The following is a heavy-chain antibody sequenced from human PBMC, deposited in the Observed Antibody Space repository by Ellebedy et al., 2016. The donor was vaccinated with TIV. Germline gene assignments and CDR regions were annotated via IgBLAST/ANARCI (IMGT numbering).Heavy chain of an antibody. V-gene: IGHV5-51*01. D-gene: IGHD1-26*01. J-gene: IGHJ5*02. Sequence: GESLKISCKDSGSRFTTYWIAWVRQMPGKGLEYMGFIFPGASDTRYSPSFQGQVNISADKSTTAAYLQWSSLKTSDTAMYYCARQREGWFDPWGQGTLVTVAS. CDR1: GSRFTTYW. CDR3: ARQREGWFDP. CDR2: IFPGASDT.